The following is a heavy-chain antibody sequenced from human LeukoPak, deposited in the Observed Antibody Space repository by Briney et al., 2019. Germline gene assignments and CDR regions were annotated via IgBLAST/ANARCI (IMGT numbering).Heavy chain of an antibody. CDR2: ISAYNGNT. D-gene: IGHD3-22*01. V-gene: IGHV1-18*01. Sequence: ASVKVSCKASGYTFTSYGISWVRQAPGQGLEWMGWISAYNGNTNYAQKLQGRVTMTTDTSTSTAYMELRSLRSDDTAVYYCARAPYYYDSSGYKGVYYYYGMDVWGQGTTVTVSS. J-gene: IGHJ6*02. CDR1: GYTFTSYG. CDR3: ARAPYYYDSSGYKGVYYYYGMDV.